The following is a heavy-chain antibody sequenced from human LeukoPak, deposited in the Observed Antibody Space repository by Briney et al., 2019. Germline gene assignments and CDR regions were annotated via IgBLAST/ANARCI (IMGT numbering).Heavy chain of an antibody. CDR3: AREPDYYSGMDL. J-gene: IGHJ6*04. CDR2: IYYSGST. Sequence: WGTLSLTCTVSGVSISSYYLSWIRQPPGKGLEWIGDIYYSGSTNYNPSLKRRGTISVHTSKNQFSLKMSSVTAAEPAVYYRAREPDYYSGMDLWGKGTTVTVSS. V-gene: IGHV4-59*01. CDR1: GVSISSYY.